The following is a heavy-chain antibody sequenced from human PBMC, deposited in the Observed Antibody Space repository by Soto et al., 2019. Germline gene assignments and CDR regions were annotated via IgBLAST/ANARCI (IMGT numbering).Heavy chain of an antibody. Sequence: SVKVSCKASGGTFSCYAISWVRQSPGQGLEWMGGIIPIFGTANYAQKFQGRVTITADESTSTAYMELSSLRSEDTAVYYCASCIDSSGYYLDAFDIWGQGTMVTVSS. J-gene: IGHJ3*02. CDR3: ASCIDSSGYYLDAFDI. CDR2: IIPIFGTA. D-gene: IGHD3-22*01. V-gene: IGHV1-69*13. CDR1: GGTFSCYA.